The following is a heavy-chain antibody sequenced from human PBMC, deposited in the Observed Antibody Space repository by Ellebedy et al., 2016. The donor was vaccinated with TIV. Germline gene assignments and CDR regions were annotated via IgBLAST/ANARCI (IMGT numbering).Heavy chain of an antibody. CDR3: AHTSYFYFGFDV. V-gene: IGHV2-5*02. J-gene: IGHJ6*02. CDR1: GFSLSSYGVG. CDR2: IYWDDDK. Sequence: SGPTLVKPTQTLTLTCTYSGFSLSSYGVGVGWIRQPPGKPLEWLALIYWDDDKRYSPSLQSRITLTKDTSKNQVVLTLTDMNPEDTGTYYCAHTSYFYFGFDVWGQGTTVTVSS.